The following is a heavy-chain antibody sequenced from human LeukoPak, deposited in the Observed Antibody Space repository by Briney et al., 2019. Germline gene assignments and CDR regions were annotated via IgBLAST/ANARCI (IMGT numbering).Heavy chain of an antibody. CDR1: GYSFTSYW. V-gene: IGHV5-51*01. CDR3: ARSANQGGVWV. CDR2: IYPGNYDT. D-gene: IGHD3-16*01. Sequence: GASLQICCEGSGYSFTSYWIGCVRQLPGKGLEWMGIIYPGNYDTRYSPSFQGQVTISADKSISTVSLQWSSLKASDTAMYYCARSANQGGVWVWGQGTLVTVSS. J-gene: IGHJ4*02.